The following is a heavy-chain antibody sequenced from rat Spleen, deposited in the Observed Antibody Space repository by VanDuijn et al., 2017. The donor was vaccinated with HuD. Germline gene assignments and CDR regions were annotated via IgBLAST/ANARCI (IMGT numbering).Heavy chain of an antibody. CDR2: INNAGTT. V-gene: IGHV3-3*01. CDR1: GYSITSSYR. CDR3: ARSYGITPFDY. D-gene: IGHD1-4*01. J-gene: IGHJ2*01. Sequence: EVQLQESGPGLVKPSQSLSLTCSVTGYSITSSYRWNWIRKFPGNKLEWMGYINNAGTTNYNPSLKSRISITRDTSKNQFFLQVNSVTTEDTATYYCARSYGITPFDYWGQGVMVTVSS.